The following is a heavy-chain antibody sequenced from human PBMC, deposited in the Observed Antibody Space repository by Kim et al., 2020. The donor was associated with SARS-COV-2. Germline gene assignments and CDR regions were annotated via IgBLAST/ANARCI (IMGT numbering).Heavy chain of an antibody. V-gene: IGHV3-7*03. CDR2: IKQDGSEK. J-gene: IGHJ5*02. Sequence: GGSLRLSCAASGFTFSSYWMSWVRQAPGKGLEWVANIKQDGSEKYYVDSVKGRFTISRDNAKNSLYLQMNSLRAEDTAVYYCARDGLRYSSSWSSVWFDPWGQGTLVTVSS. D-gene: IGHD6-13*01. CDR1: GFTFSSYW. CDR3: ARDGLRYSSSWSSVWFDP.